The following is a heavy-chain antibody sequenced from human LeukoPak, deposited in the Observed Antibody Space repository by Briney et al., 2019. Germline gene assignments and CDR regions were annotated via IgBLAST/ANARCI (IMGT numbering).Heavy chain of an antibody. CDR1: GGTFSSYA. V-gene: IGHV1-69*13. CDR2: IIPIFGTA. CDR3: ARDRPLEDSSGYFDY. J-gene: IGHJ4*02. D-gene: IGHD3-22*01. Sequence: ASVKVSCKASGGTFSSYAISWVRQAPGQGLEWMGGIIPIFGTANYAQKFQGRVTITADESTSTAYMELSSLRSEDTAVYYCARDRPLEDSSGYFDYWGQGTLVTVSS.